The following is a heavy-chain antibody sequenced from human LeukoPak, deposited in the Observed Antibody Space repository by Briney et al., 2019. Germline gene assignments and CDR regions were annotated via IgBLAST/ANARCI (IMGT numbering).Heavy chain of an antibody. CDR1: GVTFSSDA. CDR2: ISGSGGRT. J-gene: IGHJ3*02. V-gene: IGHV3-23*01. CDR3: AKVPVFSLTISEVVTDDAFDI. D-gene: IGHD3-3*01. Sequence: GGSLRLSCAASGVTFSSDAISWVRQAPGQGLEWVSAISGSGGRTDYADSVKGRFTISRDNSKNTLYLQMNSLRAEDTAVYYCAKVPVFSLTISEVVTDDAFDIWGQGTIVTVSS.